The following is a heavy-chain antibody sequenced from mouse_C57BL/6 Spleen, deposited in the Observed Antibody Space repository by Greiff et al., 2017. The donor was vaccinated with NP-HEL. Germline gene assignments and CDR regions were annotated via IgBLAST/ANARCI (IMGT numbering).Heavy chain of an antibody. D-gene: IGHD1-1*01. J-gene: IGHJ4*01. CDR1: GFTFSSYA. CDR2: ISDGGSYT. V-gene: IGHV5-4*01. CDR3: AREAPITTVVAPYAMDY. Sequence: EVKLVESGGGLVKPGGSLKLSCAASGFTFSSYAMSWVRQTPEKRLEWVATISDGGSYTYYPDNVKGRFTISRDNAKNNLYLQMSHLKSEDTAMYYCAREAPITTVVAPYAMDYWGQGTSVTVSS.